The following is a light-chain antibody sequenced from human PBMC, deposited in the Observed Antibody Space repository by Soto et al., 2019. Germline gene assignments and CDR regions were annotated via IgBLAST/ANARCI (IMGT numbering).Light chain of an antibody. J-gene: IGKJ1*01. CDR3: PQCYTSPRT. V-gene: IGKV1-39*01. CDR1: QRINTY. CDR2: AAS. Sequence: DIQMTQSPSTLSAGVGDRVTITCRASQRINTYLNWYQQKPGKAPTLLIYAASNLQSGVPSRFSGGGSGTDFTLTINTLQTDDFATYFCPQCYTSPRTFGQGTTVEIK.